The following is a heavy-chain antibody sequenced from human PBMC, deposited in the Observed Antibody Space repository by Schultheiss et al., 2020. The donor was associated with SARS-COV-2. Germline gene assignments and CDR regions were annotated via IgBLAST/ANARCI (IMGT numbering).Heavy chain of an antibody. J-gene: IGHJ4*02. CDR1: GFTFSSYS. CDR2: ISSSGSTI. Sequence: GGSLRLSCAASGFTFSSYSMNWVRQAPGKGLEWVSYISSSGSTIYYADSVKGRFTISRDNAKNSLYLQMNSLRAEDTAVYYCAPQQYYYDSSGYWGGYWGQGTLVTVSS. CDR3: APQQYYYDSSGYWGGY. V-gene: IGHV3-48*04. D-gene: IGHD3-22*01.